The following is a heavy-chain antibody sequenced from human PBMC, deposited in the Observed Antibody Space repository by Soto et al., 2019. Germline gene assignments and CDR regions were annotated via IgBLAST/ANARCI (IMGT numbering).Heavy chain of an antibody. CDR3: ARDNGNYDFDF. J-gene: IGHJ4*02. D-gene: IGHD1-7*01. V-gene: IGHV4-59*11. Sequence: QVQLQESGPGLVKPSETLSLTCTVSGAFMRGHYWNWLRQPPGQGLQWLGYIYYSGSSNYNPSLKSRVTISLDTSTSQCSLELRSVTAADTAFYYCARDNGNYDFDFWGQGTLVTVSS. CDR1: GAFMRGHY. CDR2: IYYSGSS.